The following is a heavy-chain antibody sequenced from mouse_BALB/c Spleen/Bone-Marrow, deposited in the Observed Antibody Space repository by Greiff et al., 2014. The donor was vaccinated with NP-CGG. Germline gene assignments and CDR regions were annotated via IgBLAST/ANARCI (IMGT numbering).Heavy chain of an antibody. J-gene: IGHJ2*01. CDR3: ARGLDY. Sequence: EVMLVESGGGLVQPGGSLKLSCAASGFTFSSYGMSWVRQTPDKRLELVATINTNGGNTYYPDSVKGRFTISRDNAKNTLYLQMSSLKSEDTAMYYCARGLDYWGQGTTITVSS. CDR1: GFTFSSYG. V-gene: IGHV5-6-3*01. CDR2: INTNGGNT.